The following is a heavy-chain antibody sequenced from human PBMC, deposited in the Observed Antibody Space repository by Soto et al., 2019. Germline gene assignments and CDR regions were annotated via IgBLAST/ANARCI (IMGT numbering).Heavy chain of an antibody. V-gene: IGHV4-61*01. CDR1: GGSVNTDNFY. CDR3: ARGTRIFRVLTIWGWLDP. J-gene: IGHJ5*02. D-gene: IGHD3-3*02. CDR2: IYYSGST. Sequence: SSETLSLTCTVSGGSVNTDNFYWSWIRQPPGKGLEWIGFIYYSGSTNYSPSLKSRVTISVDTSKNQFSLKLSSVTAADTAVYYCARGTRIFRVLTIWGWLDPWGQGTQVTVS.